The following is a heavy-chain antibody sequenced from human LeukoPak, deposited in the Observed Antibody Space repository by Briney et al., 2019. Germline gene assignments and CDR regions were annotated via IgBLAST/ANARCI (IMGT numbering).Heavy chain of an antibody. CDR1: GDSVSSNSAA. V-gene: IGHV6-1*01. D-gene: IGHD3-22*01. Sequence: SQTLSLTCAISGDSVSSNSAAWNWIRQSPSRGLEWLGRTYYRSKWYNDYAVSVKSRITINPDTSKNQFSLQLTSVTPEDTAVYYCARESTMIVVVNLGFVYWGQGTLVTVSS. J-gene: IGHJ4*02. CDR2: TYYRSKWYN. CDR3: ARESTMIVVVNLGFVY.